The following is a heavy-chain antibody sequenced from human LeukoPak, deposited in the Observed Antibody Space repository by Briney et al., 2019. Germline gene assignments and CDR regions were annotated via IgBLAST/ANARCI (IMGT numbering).Heavy chain of an antibody. J-gene: IGHJ4*02. D-gene: IGHD5-18*01. Sequence: PGGSLRLSCAASGFTFSSYSMSWVRQAPGKGLEWVSAISGGTGSIYYADSVKGRFTISRDNSKNTLYLQMNSLRAEDTAVYYFEKTTRSSVDTAIVDYCGQGPVVIVSS. CDR1: GFTFSSYS. CDR3: EKTTRSSVDTAIVDY. CDR2: ISGGTGSI. V-gene: IGHV3-23*01.